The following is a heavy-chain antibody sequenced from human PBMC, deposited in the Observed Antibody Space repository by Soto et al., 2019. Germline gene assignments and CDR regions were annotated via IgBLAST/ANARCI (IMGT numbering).Heavy chain of an antibody. CDR3: ARGKNEMYSYGSGREQHNWFDP. D-gene: IGHD3-10*01. J-gene: IGHJ5*02. V-gene: IGHV4-34*01. CDR1: GGSFSGYY. CDR2: INHSGCT. Sequence: SETLSLTCAVYGGSFSGYYWSWIRQPPGKGLEWIGEINHSGCTNYNPSLKIRVTISVDTSKNQFSLKLSSVTAAYNAVYSGARGKNEMYSYGSGREQHNWFDPWGQLTLVTVSS.